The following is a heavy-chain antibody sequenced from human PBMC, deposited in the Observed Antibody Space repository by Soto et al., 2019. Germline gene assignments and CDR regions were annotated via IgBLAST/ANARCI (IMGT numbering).Heavy chain of an antibody. CDR1: GGSISSGGYY. CDR2: IYYSGST. CDR3: ARETPGYYDSSGSFDP. V-gene: IGHV4-31*03. J-gene: IGHJ5*02. D-gene: IGHD3-22*01. Sequence: SETLSLTCTVSGGSISSGGYYWSWIRQHPGKGLEWIGYIYYSGSTYYNPSLKSRVTISVDTSKNQFSLKLSSVTAADTAVYYCARETPGYYDSSGSFDPWGQGTRVTVSS.